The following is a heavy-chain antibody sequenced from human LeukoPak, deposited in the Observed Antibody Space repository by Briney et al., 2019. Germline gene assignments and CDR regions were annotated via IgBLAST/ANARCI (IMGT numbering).Heavy chain of an antibody. V-gene: IGHV3-9*01. J-gene: IGHJ4*02. D-gene: IGHD4-17*01. CDR3: AKDVSLYGDHVFDY. CDR2: ISWNSGSI. CDR1: GFTFDDYA. Sequence: PGGSLRLCCAASGFTFDDYAMHWVRQAPGKGLEWVSGISWNSGSIGYADSVKGRFTISRDNAKNSLYLQMNSLRAEDTALYYCAKDVSLYGDHVFDYWGQGTLVTVSS.